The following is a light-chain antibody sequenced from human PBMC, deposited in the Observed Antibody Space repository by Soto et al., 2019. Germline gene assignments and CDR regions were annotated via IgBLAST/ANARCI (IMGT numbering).Light chain of an antibody. J-gene: IGKJ2*01. V-gene: IGKV1-5*03. CDR2: KAS. CDR3: QYYNSYSYT. Sequence: DIQMTQSPSTLSASVGDRVTITCRASQSISYYLAWYQQKPGKVPKLLIYKASILESGVPSRFSGSGSGTEFTLTISGLQPDEVATYYCQYYNSYSYTFGQGTKLEIK. CDR1: QSISYY.